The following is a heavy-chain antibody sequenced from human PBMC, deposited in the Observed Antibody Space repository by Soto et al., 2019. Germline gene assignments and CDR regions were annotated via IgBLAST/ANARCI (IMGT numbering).Heavy chain of an antibody. J-gene: IGHJ4*02. D-gene: IGHD3-10*01. CDR3: WRVKDGVSGVDY. CDR1: GFIFSNYN. CDR2: ISTSSTRI. V-gene: IGHV3-48*02. Sequence: EVQLVESGGGLVQPGGSLRLSCAASGFIFSNYNMVWVRQAPGKGLECISYISTSSTRILYADSVRGRFTVSRDNAEYSLYLQMNSLINEDMAVYYCWRVKDGVSGVDYWGQGTLVTVSS.